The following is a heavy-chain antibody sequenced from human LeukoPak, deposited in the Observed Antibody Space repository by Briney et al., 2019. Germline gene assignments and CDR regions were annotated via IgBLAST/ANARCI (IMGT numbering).Heavy chain of an antibody. V-gene: IGHV3-7*03. D-gene: IGHD3-3*01. CDR2: IKKDGSEK. CDR1: GFTFTSYW. J-gene: IGHJ4*02. Sequence: GGSLRLSCAASGFTFTSYWMTWVRQAPRKGLEWVANIKKDGSEKYYVDSVKGRFTISRDNAKNSLYLQMNSLRVEDTAVFYCARDQYDTWSRRGNFDSWGQGTLVIVSS. CDR3: ARDQYDTWSRRGNFDS.